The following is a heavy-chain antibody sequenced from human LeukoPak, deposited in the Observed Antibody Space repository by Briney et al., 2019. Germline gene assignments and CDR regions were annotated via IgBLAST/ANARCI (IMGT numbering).Heavy chain of an antibody. D-gene: IGHD6-19*01. CDR1: GYSFTNYW. J-gene: IGHJ4*02. V-gene: IGHV5-51*01. CDR3: ARLRAVPGTGWYYFDY. CDR2: IYPGDSDT. Sequence: GESLKISCKGSGYSFTNYWIGWVRQMPGKGLEWMGIIYPGDSDTTYSPSFQGQVTISADNSITTAYLQWSSLKASDTAMFYCARLRAVPGTGWYYFDYWGQGTLVTVSS.